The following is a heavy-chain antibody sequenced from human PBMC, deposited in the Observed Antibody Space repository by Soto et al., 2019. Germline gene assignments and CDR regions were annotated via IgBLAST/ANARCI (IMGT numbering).Heavy chain of an antibody. Sequence: GGSLRLSCAASGFTFSSYAMSWVRQAPGKGLEWVSAISGSGGSTYYADSVKGRFTISRDNSKNTLYLQMNSLRAEDTAVYYCAISYYYDSSGYSGTFDYWGQGTLVTVSS. D-gene: IGHD3-22*01. J-gene: IGHJ4*02. CDR2: ISGSGGST. CDR1: GFTFSSYA. CDR3: AISYYYDSSGYSGTFDY. V-gene: IGHV3-23*01.